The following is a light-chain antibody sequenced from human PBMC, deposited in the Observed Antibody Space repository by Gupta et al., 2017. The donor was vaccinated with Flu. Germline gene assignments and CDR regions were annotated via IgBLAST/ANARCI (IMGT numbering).Light chain of an antibody. V-gene: IGKV4-1*01. CDR3: QQYDTLSFT. J-gene: IGKJ4*01. CDR1: HTVSDTSSMNSN. CDR2: CDA. Sequence: SLGVRSSINCKSSHTVSDTSSMNSNLAAYQQKTGQQPQRLVYCDATRESGVPDRWFRRGSGAKCIPTISSLQADDVSVEYCQQYDTLSFTFGGGTKLEI.